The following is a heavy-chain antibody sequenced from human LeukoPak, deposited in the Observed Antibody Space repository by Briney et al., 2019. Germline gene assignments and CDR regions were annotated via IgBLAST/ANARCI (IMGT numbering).Heavy chain of an antibody. J-gene: IGHJ4*02. CDR3: TTAGPYSGSYGVFDY. CDR1: GFTFSNAW. CDR2: IKSKTDGGTT. D-gene: IGHD1-26*01. Sequence: GGSLRLSCAASGFTFSNAWMNWVRQAPGKGLEWVGRIKSKTDGGTTDYAAPVKGRFTISRDDSKNTLYLQMSSLKTEDTAVYFCTTAGPYSGSYGVFDYWGQGTLVTVSS. V-gene: IGHV3-15*07.